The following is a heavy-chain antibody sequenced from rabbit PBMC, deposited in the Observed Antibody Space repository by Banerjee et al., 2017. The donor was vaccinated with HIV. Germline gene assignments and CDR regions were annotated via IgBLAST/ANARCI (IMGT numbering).Heavy chain of an antibody. Sequence: QLVESGGGLVQPGGSLKLSCKASGFTLSSYYMHWVRQAPGKGLEWIGYIDPVFGITYYANWVNGRFSIARENAQNTVFLQMTSLTAADTATYFGARDVDDVSGWNFGWWGPGTLVTVS. V-gene: IGHV1S7*01. CDR3: ARDVDDVSGWNFGW. D-gene: IGHD4-1*01. J-gene: IGHJ4*01. CDR2: IDPVFGIT. CDR1: GFTLSSYY.